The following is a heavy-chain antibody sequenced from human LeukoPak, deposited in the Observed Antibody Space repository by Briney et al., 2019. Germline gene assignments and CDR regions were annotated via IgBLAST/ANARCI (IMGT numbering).Heavy chain of an antibody. Sequence: TTSETLSLTCTVSGGSINNYYWSWIRQPPGKGLEWIGYIYYRGTTNYNPSLKSRVTISVDTSKNQFSLKLSSVTAADTAVYYCARGGYYYDSSGYYGAYYFDYWGQGTLVTVSS. J-gene: IGHJ4*02. V-gene: IGHV4-59*01. D-gene: IGHD3-22*01. CDR1: GGSINNYY. CDR2: IYYRGTT. CDR3: ARGGYYYDSSGYYGAYYFDY.